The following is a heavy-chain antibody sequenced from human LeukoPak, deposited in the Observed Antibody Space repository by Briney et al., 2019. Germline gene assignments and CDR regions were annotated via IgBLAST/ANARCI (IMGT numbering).Heavy chain of an antibody. CDR2: IIPIFGTA. V-gene: IGHV1-69*13. D-gene: IGHD1-7*01. CDR3: ARGRYNWNYDGAFDI. Sequence: SVKVSCKASGGTFSSYAISWVRQAPGRGLEWMGGIIPIFGTANYAQKFQGRVTITADESTSTAYMELSSLRSEDTAVYYCARGRYNWNYDGAFDIWGQGTMVTVSS. J-gene: IGHJ3*02. CDR1: GGTFSSYA.